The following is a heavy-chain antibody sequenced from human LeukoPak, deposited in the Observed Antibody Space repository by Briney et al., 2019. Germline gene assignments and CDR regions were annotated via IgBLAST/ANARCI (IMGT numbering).Heavy chain of an antibody. Sequence: AASVKVSCKASGGTFSSYAISWVRQAPGQGLEWMGGIIPIFGTANYAQKFQGRVTITADESTSTAYMELSSLRSEDTAVYYCARAGAFPHDAFDIWGQGTMVTVSS. CDR1: GGTFSSYA. D-gene: IGHD1-1*01. CDR2: IIPIFGTA. J-gene: IGHJ3*02. CDR3: ARAGAFPHDAFDI. V-gene: IGHV1-69*13.